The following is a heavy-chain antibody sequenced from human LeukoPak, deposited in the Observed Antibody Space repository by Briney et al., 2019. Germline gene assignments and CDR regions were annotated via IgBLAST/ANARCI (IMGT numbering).Heavy chain of an antibody. V-gene: IGHV4-59*01. CDR3: ARTFCASTSCPFEK. J-gene: IGHJ1*01. D-gene: IGHD2-2*01. Sequence: KPSETLSLTCTVSGGSISSYYWSWIRQPPGKGLEWIGYIYYSGSTNYNPSLKSRVTISVDTSKNQFSLKLSSVTAADTAVYYCARTFCASTSCPFEKWGQGTLVTVSS. CDR1: GGSISSYY. CDR2: IYYSGST.